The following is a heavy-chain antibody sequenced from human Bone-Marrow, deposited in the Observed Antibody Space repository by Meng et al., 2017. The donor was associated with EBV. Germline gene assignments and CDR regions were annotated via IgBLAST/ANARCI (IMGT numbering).Heavy chain of an antibody. Sequence: QVRLVQSGAEVKKPGSSVKVSCKTSGGTFRSDAISWVRQAPGQGLEWMGGLIPMSDAPHYAQKFQGRVTITADESTSTHYMDLSGLRSEDTAVYYCASESGRGFTPDYWGQGTLVTVPS. V-gene: IGHV1-69*01. J-gene: IGHJ4*02. CDR3: ASESGRGFTPDY. CDR2: LIPMSDAP. D-gene: IGHD3-10*01. CDR1: GGTFRSDA.